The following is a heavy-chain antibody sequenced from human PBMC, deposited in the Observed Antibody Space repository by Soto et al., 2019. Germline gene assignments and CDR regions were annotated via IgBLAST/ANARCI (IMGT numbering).Heavy chain of an antibody. CDR1: GFTFSDYY. Sequence: QVQLVESGGGLVKPGGSLRLSCAASGFTFSDYYMSWIRQAPGKGLEWVSYISSSGSTIYYADSVKGRFTISRDNAKNSLYLQMTSLRAEDTAVYYCARDHEEFRPPCDYDFDYWGQGALVTVSS. CDR3: ARDHEEFRPPCDYDFDY. CDR2: ISSSGSTI. D-gene: IGHD5-12*01. V-gene: IGHV3-11*01. J-gene: IGHJ4*02.